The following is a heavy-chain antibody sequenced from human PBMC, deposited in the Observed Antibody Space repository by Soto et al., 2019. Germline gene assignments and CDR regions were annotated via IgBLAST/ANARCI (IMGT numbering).Heavy chain of an antibody. V-gene: IGHV4-31*03. CDR2: IYYSGST. D-gene: IGHD1-1*01. J-gene: IGHJ4*02. CDR1: GGSISSGGYY. CDR3: ARDRADVNAYFDY. Sequence: QVQLQESGPGLVKPSQTLSLTCTVSGGSISSGGYYWSWIRQHPGKGLEWIGYIYYSGSTYYNPSLKSRVTISVETSKNQFSLKLSSVTAADTAVYYCARDRADVNAYFDYWGQGTLVTVSS.